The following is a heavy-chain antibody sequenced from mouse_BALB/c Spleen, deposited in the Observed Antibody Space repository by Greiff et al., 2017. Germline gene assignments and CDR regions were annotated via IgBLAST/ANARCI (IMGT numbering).Heavy chain of an antibody. CDR1: GYTFTDYA. J-gene: IGHJ2*01. Sequence: QVQLKQSGAELVRPGVSVKISCKGSGYTFTDYAMHWVKQSHAKSLEWIGVISTYYGDASYNQKFKGKATMTVDKSSSTAYMELARLTSEDSAIYYCAREGNYGNFDYWGQGTTLTVSS. CDR3: AREGNYGNFDY. CDR2: ISTYYGDA. V-gene: IGHV1S137*01. D-gene: IGHD2-1*01.